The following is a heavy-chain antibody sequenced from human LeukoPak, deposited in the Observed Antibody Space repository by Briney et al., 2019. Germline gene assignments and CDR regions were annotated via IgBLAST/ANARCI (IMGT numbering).Heavy chain of an antibody. Sequence: GGSLRLSCAASGFTFSSYRMNWVRQAPGKGLEWVSSTSSSSSYIYYADSVKGRFTISRDNAKNSLYLQMNSLRAEDTAVYYCPRSPWDHYDSSGYYGDYWGQGTLVTVSS. D-gene: IGHD3-22*01. CDR3: PRSPWDHYDSSGYYGDY. J-gene: IGHJ4*02. V-gene: IGHV3-21*01. CDR1: GFTFSSYR. CDR2: TSSSSSYI.